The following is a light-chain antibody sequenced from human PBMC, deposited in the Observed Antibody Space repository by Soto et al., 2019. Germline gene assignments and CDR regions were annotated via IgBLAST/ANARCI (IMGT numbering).Light chain of an antibody. J-gene: IGKJ1*01. Sequence: EIVMTQSPVSLSLSPGERATLSCRASDGVGCSLAWFQQRPGQAPRLLIYDASNRATGIPARFSGSGSGTDFTLTISRLEPEDFAVYYCLQRSDWRTFGRGTKVDIK. V-gene: IGKV3-11*01. CDR3: LQRSDWRT. CDR2: DAS. CDR1: DGVGCS.